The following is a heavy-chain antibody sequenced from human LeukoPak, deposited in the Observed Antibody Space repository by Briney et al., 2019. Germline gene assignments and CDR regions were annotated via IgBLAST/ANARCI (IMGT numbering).Heavy chain of an antibody. CDR1: GGSISSYY. CDR3: ARVRGAWFGELASTYYFDY. V-gene: IGHV4-59*01. D-gene: IGHD3-10*01. Sequence: SETLSLTCTVSGGSISSYYWSWIRQPPGKGLEWIGYIYYSGSTNYNPSLKSRVTISVDTSKNQFSLKLSSVTAADTAVYYCARVRGAWFGELASTYYFDYWGQGTLVTVSS. CDR2: IYYSGST. J-gene: IGHJ4*02.